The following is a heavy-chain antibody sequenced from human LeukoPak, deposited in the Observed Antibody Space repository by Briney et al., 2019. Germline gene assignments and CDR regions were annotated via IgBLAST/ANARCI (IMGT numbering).Heavy chain of an antibody. V-gene: IGHV5-51*01. CDR3: ACQDLTSTWSFP. Sequence: AGASLQISCQGFGSSFTSYWIGWVRPLPGKGMEWMGVIYPGDSRIRYNPSFQGQVTISVDKAISTAYLQWVSLKASDTAMYYCACQDLTSTWSFPWGQGTLVTVSS. CDR2: IYPGDSRI. CDR1: GSSFTSYW. J-gene: IGHJ5*02. D-gene: IGHD6-13*01.